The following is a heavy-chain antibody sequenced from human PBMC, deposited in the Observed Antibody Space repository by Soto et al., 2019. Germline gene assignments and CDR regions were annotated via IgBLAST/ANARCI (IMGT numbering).Heavy chain of an antibody. CDR3: AGVWGGCGGYRGGGGGPHVDV. Sequence: ASVKVSCKASGYTFTGHYMQWVRQAPGQGLEWMGWINPNSGDTNYAQKFQGRVTMTRDTSISTVYMELSRLRSDDTALYYCAGVWGGCGGYRGGGGGPHVDVWGQGTTVTVSS. CDR1: GYTFTGHY. D-gene: IGHD1-26*01. V-gene: IGHV1-2*02. J-gene: IGHJ6*02. CDR2: INPNSGDT.